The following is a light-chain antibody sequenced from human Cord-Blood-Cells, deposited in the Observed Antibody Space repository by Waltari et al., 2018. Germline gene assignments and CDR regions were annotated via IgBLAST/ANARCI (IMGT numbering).Light chain of an antibody. CDR3: AAWDDSLSGPVWV. CDR1: CSTIGSNY. Sequence: QSVLTQPLSASGTPAQRVPIPCSGSCSTIGSNYVYLYQQLPGTAPKLLIYRNNQRPSGVPDRFSGSKSGTSASLAISGLRSEDEADYYCAAWDDSLSGPVWVFGGGTKLTVL. V-gene: IGLV1-47*01. CDR2: RNN. J-gene: IGLJ3*02.